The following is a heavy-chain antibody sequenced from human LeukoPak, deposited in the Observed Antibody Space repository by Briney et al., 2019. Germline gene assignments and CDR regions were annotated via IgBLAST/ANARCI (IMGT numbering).Heavy chain of an antibody. J-gene: IGHJ6*03. V-gene: IGHV1-69*01. Sequence: SVKVSCKASGDTFSSYAISWVRQAPGQGLEWLAVILPAFAIADSAQKFQGRVTITADESTSTVYMEMSSLTSEDTAVCYCARLGYDSSELDYDYYYIDVWGKGTTVTVSS. D-gene: IGHD3-22*01. CDR2: ILPAFAIA. CDR3: ARLGYDSSELDYDYYYIDV. CDR1: GDTFSSYA.